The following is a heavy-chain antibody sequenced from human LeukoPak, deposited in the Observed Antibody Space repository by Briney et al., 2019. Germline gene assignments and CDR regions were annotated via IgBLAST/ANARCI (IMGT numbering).Heavy chain of an antibody. J-gene: IGHJ3*02. V-gene: IGHV4-4*02. CDR3: AGAYSSSWCDAFDI. CDR1: GGSISSSNW. Sequence: SGTLSLTCAVSGGSISSSNWWSWVRQPPGKGLEWIGEIYHSGSTNYNPSLKSRVTISVDKSKNQFSLKLSSVTAADTAVYYCAGAYSSSWCDAFDIWGQGTMVTVSS. CDR2: IYHSGST. D-gene: IGHD6-13*01.